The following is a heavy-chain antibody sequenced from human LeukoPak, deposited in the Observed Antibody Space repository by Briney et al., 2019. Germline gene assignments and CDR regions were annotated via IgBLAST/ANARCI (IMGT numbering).Heavy chain of an antibody. Sequence: GGSLRLSCAASGFTFSSNYMSWVRQAPGKGLEWVSVIYSGGSTYYADSVKGRFTISRDNSKNTLYLQMNSLRAEDTAVYYCARVRTDYDFWSGYYGGYFDYWGQGTLVTVSS. CDR1: GFTFSSNY. V-gene: IGHV3-53*01. CDR3: ARVRTDYDFWSGYYGGYFDY. CDR2: IYSGGST. D-gene: IGHD3-3*01. J-gene: IGHJ4*02.